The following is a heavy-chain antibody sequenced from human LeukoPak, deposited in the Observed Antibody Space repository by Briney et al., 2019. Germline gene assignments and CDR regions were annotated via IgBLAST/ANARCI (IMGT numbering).Heavy chain of an antibody. V-gene: IGHV3-48*04. D-gene: IGHD2-15*01. CDR1: GFTFSSFS. J-gene: IGHJ4*02. Sequence: GGSLRLSCAASGFTFSSFSMNWVRQAPGKGLEWVSYISSTSSTIYYADSVKGRFTISRDNAKNTLYLQMNSLRAEDTAVYYCARAKKGWYCSGGSCYSFFDYWGQGTLVTVSS. CDR2: ISSTSSTI. CDR3: ARAKKGWYCSGGSCYSFFDY.